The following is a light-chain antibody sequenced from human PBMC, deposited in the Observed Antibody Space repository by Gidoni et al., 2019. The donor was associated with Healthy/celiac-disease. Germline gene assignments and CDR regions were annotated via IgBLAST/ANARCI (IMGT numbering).Light chain of an antibody. Sequence: DIVMTQSPDSLAVSLGERATINCKSSQSVLYSSNNKNYLAWYQQKPGQPPKLPIYWASTRESGVPDRFSGSGSGTDFTLTISSLQAEDVAVYYCQQYYSTSVTFGQXTKVEIK. V-gene: IGKV4-1*01. CDR1: QSVLYSSNNKNY. CDR3: QQYYSTSVT. CDR2: WAS. J-gene: IGKJ1*01.